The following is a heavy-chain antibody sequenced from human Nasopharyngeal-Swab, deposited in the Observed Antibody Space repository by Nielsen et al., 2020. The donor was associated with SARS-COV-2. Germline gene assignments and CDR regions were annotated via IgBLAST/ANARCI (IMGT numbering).Heavy chain of an antibody. CDR2: VSYDGRYD. J-gene: IGHJ6*02. D-gene: IGHD6-6*01. CDR3: ARDPDILIIAAHYYGMDV. Sequence: VCQAPGKGLEWVAVVSYDGRYDYYADSVKGRFTISRDNAKNSLYLQMNSLRAEDTAVYYCARDPDILIIAAHYYGMDVWGQGTTVTVSS. V-gene: IGHV3-30*04.